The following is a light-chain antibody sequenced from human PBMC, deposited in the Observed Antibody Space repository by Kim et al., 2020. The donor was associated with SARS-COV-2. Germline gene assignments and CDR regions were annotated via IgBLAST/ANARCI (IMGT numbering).Light chain of an antibody. CDR2: GAS. Sequence: ASVGDRVTISCRASQDIRNDLGWSQQNPGSPPTPLIYGASSLQSGVPSRFADSVSRTEIALTIASLRPKDFTTNFCLLHNTYPLTFVQGTRLGIK. CDR1: QDIRND. J-gene: IGKJ5*01. CDR3: LLHNTYPLT. V-gene: IGKV1-17*01.